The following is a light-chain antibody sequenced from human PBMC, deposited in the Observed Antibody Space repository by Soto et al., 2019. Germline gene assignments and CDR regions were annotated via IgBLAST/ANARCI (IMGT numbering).Light chain of an antibody. Sequence: QSVLTQPPSASGTPGQRVTISCSGSRSSIGSNTVNWYQHLPGMAPKLLIYSNNHRPSGVPERFSASKAGASASLAISGLQSEDEADYYCSSYTSSSIVVFGGGTKLTVL. J-gene: IGLJ2*01. CDR3: SSYTSSSIVV. CDR2: SNN. CDR1: RSSIGSNT. V-gene: IGLV1-44*01.